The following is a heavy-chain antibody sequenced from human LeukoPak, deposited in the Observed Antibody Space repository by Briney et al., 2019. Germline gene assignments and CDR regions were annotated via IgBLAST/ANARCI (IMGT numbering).Heavy chain of an antibody. CDR2: INTNTGNP. V-gene: IGHV7-4-1*02. J-gene: IGHJ4*02. CDR3: ARGEDCSSTSCYGDY. CDR1: GYTFTSYA. Sequence: ASVKVSCRASGYTFTSYAMNWVRQAPGQGLEWMGWINTNTGNPTYAQGFTGRFVFSLDTSVSTAYLQISSLKAEDTAVYYCARGEDCSSTSCYGDYWGQGTLVTVSS. D-gene: IGHD2-2*01.